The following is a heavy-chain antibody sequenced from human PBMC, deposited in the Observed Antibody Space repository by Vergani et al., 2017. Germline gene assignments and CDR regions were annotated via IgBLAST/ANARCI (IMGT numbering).Heavy chain of an antibody. D-gene: IGHD3-9*01. CDR1: GGSITSSSYY. Sequence: QLHLQESGPGLLKPSETLSLTCTFSGGSITSSSYYWGWIRQPPGKGLEWIGNIYHSGGAYYNPSLKGRVTISVDTSKNQFSLEVTAVTAADTAIYFCARTESFILRYFHWALWGQGTLVTVSS. J-gene: IGHJ4*02. V-gene: IGHV4-39*01. CDR2: IYHSGGA. CDR3: ARTESFILRYFHWAL.